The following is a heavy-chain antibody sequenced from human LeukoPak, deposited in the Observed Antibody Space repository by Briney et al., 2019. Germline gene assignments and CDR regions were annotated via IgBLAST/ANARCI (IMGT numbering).Heavy chain of an antibody. D-gene: IGHD6-13*01. V-gene: IGHV3-33*01. CDR3: ARDGQQIIDY. CDR2: IWYDGSNK. CDR1: GFTFISYG. Sequence: PGGSLRLSCAASGFTFISYGMRCVHQAPGKGREWVAVIWYDGSNKYYADSVKGRFTISKDNSKNTLYLQMNSLRAEDTAVYYCARDGQQIIDYWGQGTLVTVSS. J-gene: IGHJ4*02.